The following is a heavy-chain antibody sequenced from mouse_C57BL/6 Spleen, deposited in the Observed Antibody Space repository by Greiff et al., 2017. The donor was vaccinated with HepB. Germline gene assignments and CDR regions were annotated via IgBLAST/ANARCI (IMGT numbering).Heavy chain of an antibody. CDR1: GYTFTDYE. CDR3: TRDLGLAY. CDR2: IDPETGGT. Sequence: VQLQQSGAELVRPGASVTLSCKASGYTFTDYEMHWVKQTPVHGLEWIGAIDPETGGTAYNQKFKGKAILTADKSSSTAYMELRSLTSEDSAVYYCTRDLGLAYLGQGTLVTVSA. J-gene: IGHJ3*01. V-gene: IGHV1-15*01. D-gene: IGHD4-1*01.